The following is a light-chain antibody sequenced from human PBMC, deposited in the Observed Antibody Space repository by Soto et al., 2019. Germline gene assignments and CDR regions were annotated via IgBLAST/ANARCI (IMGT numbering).Light chain of an antibody. CDR3: SSYAGSLVV. CDR1: SSDFGGYDC. V-gene: IGLV2-8*01. J-gene: IGLJ2*01. Sequence: QSALTQPPSASGSPGQSVTISCTGISSDFGGYDCVSWYQHHPGKAPKLMIYEVSKRPSGVPDRFSGSKSGNTASLTVSGLQAEDEADYYCSSYAGSLVVVGGGTKLTVL. CDR2: EVS.